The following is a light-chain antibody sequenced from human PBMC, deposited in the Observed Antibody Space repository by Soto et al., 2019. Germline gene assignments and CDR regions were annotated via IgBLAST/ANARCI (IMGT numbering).Light chain of an antibody. Sequence: DIQMTQSPTSLPASVGDRVTITCRASQDIRNFVAWYQQKTGKAPKLLIYAVSTLQSGIQSRFSGSGSVTDFPLTINSVQTEDFATYSCQKYSSVPVFGPGTKVEIQ. J-gene: IGKJ3*01. CDR1: QDIRNF. CDR2: AVS. CDR3: QKYSSVPV. V-gene: IGKV1-27*01.